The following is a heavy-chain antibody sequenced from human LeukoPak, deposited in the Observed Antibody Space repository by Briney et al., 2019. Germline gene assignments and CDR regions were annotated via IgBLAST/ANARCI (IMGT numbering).Heavy chain of an antibody. J-gene: IGHJ4*02. D-gene: IGHD4-17*01. CDR2: IWYDGSNK. V-gene: IGHV3-33*01. CDR1: GFTFSSYG. CDR3: ARDRGDYLMGY. Sequence: GRSLRLSCAASGFTFSSYGMHWVRQAPGKGLEWVVVIWYDGSNKYYADSVKGRFTISRDNSKNTLYLQMNSLRAEDTAVYYCARDRGDYLMGYWGQGTLVTVSS.